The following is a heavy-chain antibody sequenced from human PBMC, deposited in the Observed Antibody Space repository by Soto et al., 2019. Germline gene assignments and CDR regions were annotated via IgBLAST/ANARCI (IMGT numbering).Heavy chain of an antibody. J-gene: IGHJ4*02. CDR3: ARDQFVAAGGSFDY. CDR2: INAGNGNT. Sequence: GASVKVSCKASGYTFTGYDMHWVRQAPGQRLEWMGWINAGNGNTKYSQKFQGRVTITRDTSASTAYMELSSLRSEDTAVYYCARDQFVAAGGSFDYWGQGTLVTVSS. CDR1: GYTFTGYD. V-gene: IGHV1-3*01. D-gene: IGHD2-15*01.